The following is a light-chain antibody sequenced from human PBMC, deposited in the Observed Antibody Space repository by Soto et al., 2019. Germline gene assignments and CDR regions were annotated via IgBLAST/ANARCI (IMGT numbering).Light chain of an antibody. V-gene: IGKV3-15*01. J-gene: IGKJ1*01. Sequence: EIVMTQSPATLSMSPGERATLSCRASQSVSSSLAWYQQKPGQAPRLLIYGASTRATGIPARFSGRGSGTEFTLTISSLQSEDFAVYYCQQSIDWRVTFGQGTKVEIK. CDR3: QQSIDWRVT. CDR1: QSVSSS. CDR2: GAS.